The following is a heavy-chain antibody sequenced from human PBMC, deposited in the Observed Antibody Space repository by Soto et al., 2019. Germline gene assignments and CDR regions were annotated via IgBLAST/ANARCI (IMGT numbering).Heavy chain of an antibody. CDR1: GFPLSTYG. V-gene: IGHV3-23*01. CDR2: ITGTGGNT. J-gene: IGHJ6*02. Sequence: EVQLLESGGGLVQPGGSLRLSCAASGFPLSTYGMTWVRQAPGKGLEWVSAITGTGGNTYYVDSVKGRFTSSRDNSKNMLYLQVKRLRGEDTAVYYCARIRGYWYGLDVWGQGTTVTVSS. CDR3: ARIRGYWYGLDV.